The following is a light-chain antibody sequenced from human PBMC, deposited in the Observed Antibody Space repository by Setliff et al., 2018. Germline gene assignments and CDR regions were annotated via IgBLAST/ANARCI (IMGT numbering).Light chain of an antibody. J-gene: IGLJ1*01. Sequence: QSALTQPASVSGSPGQSITISCTGSSSDVETYNIVSWYQQHPGKAPKILIYQVNQRPSGVSDRFSGSKSGNTASLTISGLQAEDEADYYCLSYAGSGTYGFGSGTKSPS. CDR1: SSDVETYNI. V-gene: IGLV2-23*02. CDR2: QVN. CDR3: LSYAGSGTYG.